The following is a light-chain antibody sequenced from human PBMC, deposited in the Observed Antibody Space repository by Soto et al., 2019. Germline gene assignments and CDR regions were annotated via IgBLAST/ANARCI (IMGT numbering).Light chain of an antibody. J-gene: IGKJ5*01. V-gene: IGKV3-20*01. CDR1: QSVSSSY. Sequence: EIVLTQSPGTLSLSPGERATLSCRASQSVSSSYLAWYQQKPGQAPRLVIYGASSRATGIPDRFSGSGSGTDFTLTISRLEPEDFAVYYCQQYGSSPIPFGQGTRLEL. CDR2: GAS. CDR3: QQYGSSPIP.